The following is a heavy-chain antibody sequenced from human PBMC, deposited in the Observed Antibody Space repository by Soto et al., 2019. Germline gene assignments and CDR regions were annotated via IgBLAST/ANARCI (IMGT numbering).Heavy chain of an antibody. CDR3: ARGRSITIFGVVSNYYYGMDV. CDR1: GGTFSSYA. CDR2: IIPIFGTA. J-gene: IGHJ6*02. Sequence: SVKVSCKASGGTFSSYAISWVRQAPGQGLEWMGGIIPIFGTANYAQKFQGRVTITADESTITAYMELSSLRSEDTAVYYCARGRSITIFGVVSNYYYGMDVWGQGTTVTVSS. D-gene: IGHD3-3*01. V-gene: IGHV1-69*13.